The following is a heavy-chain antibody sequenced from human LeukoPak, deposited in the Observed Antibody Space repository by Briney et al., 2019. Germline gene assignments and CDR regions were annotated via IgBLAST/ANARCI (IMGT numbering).Heavy chain of an antibody. J-gene: IGHJ6*02. CDR1: GFTVSSNY. CDR3: ARGNPRGGYYGSGSYYSHYYYYYGMDV. D-gene: IGHD3-10*01. V-gene: IGHV3-53*01. Sequence: GGSLRLSCAASGFTVSSNYMSWVRQAPGKGLEWVSVIYSGGSTYYADSVKGRFTISRDNSKNTLYLQMNSLRAEDTAVYYCARGNPRGGYYGSGSYYSHYYYYYGMDVWGQGTMVTVSS. CDR2: IYSGGST.